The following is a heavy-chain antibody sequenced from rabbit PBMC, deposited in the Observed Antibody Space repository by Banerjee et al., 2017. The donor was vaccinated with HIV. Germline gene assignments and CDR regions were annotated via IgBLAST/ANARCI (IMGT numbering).Heavy chain of an antibody. CDR2: IYNGDGST. D-gene: IGHD4-1*01. V-gene: IGHV1S47*01. CDR3: ARDLYYDTRGWSGLDL. J-gene: IGHJ3*01. CDR1: GFSFSNKYV. Sequence: EESGGGLVQPEGSLTLTCTASGFSFSNKYVMCWVRQAPGKGLEWIACIYNGDGSTYYANWVNGRFTISRSTSLNTVTLQMTSLTAADTATYFCARDLYYDTRGWSGLDLWGPGTLVTVS.